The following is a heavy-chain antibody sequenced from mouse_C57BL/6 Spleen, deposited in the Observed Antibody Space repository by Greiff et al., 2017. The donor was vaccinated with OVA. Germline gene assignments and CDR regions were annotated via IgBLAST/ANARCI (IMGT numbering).Heavy chain of an antibody. CDR3: AGGYPNWYFDV. Sequence: QVQLKQPGAELVRPGSSVKLSCKASGYTFTSYWMHWVKQRPIQGLEWIGNIDPSDSETHYNQKFKDKATLTVDKSSSTAYMQLSSLTSEDSAVYYCAGGYPNWYFDVWGTGTTVTVSS. J-gene: IGHJ1*03. CDR1: GYTFTSYW. V-gene: IGHV1-52*01. CDR2: IDPSDSET. D-gene: IGHD2-2*01.